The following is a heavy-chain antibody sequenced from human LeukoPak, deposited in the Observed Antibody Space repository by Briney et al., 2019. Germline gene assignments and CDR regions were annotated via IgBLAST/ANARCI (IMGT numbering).Heavy chain of an antibody. J-gene: IGHJ4*02. D-gene: IGHD2-8*01. CDR2: ISTSSSYI. CDR3: ARDTKDY. V-gene: IGHV3-21*01. Sequence: GGSLRLSCAASGFTFNRYNMNWVRRAPGKGLEWVSSISTSSSYIYYADSVRGRFTISRDNAKNSLFLQMNSLRADDAAVYYCARDTKDYWGQGTLVTVSS. CDR1: GFTFNRYN.